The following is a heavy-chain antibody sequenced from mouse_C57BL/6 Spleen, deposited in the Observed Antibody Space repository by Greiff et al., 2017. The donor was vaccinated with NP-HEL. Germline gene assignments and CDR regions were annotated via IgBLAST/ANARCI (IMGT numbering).Heavy chain of an antibody. CDR2: ISDGGSYT. J-gene: IGHJ2*01. D-gene: IGHD4-1*01. Sequence: EVMLVESGGGLVKPGGSLKLSCAASGFTFSSYAMSWVRQTPEKRLEWVATISDGGSYTYYPDNVKGRFTISRDNAKNNLYLQMSHLKSEDTAMYYCARDPPDWPYYFDYWGQGTTLTVSS. CDR3: ARDPPDWPYYFDY. V-gene: IGHV5-4*01. CDR1: GFTFSSYA.